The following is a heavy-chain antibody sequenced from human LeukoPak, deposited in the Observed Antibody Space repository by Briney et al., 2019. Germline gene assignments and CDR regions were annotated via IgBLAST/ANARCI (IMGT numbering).Heavy chain of an antibody. J-gene: IGHJ4*02. CDR2: ISSSSSTI. Sequence: GGSLRLSCAASGFTFSSYWMSWVRQAPGKGLEWVSYISSSSSTIYYADSVKGRFTISRDNAKNSLHLQMNSLRAEDTAVYYCAREPIYGSGSFDYWGQGTLVTVSS. D-gene: IGHD3-10*01. CDR3: AREPIYGSGSFDY. CDR1: GFTFSSYW. V-gene: IGHV3-48*01.